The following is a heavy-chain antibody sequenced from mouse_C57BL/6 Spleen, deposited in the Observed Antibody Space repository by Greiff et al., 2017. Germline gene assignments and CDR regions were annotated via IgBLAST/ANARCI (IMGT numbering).Heavy chain of an antibody. CDR1: GYTFTDYY. J-gene: IGHJ2*01. CDR2: IYPGSGNT. D-gene: IGHD2-4*01. CDR3: ARDDYDYFDY. Sequence: QVQLQQSGAELVRPGASVKLSCKASGYTFTDYYINWVKQRPGQGLEWIARIYPGSGNTYYNEKFKGKATLTAEKSSSTAYRHLRSLTSEDSAVYICARDDYDYFDYWGQGTTLTVSS. V-gene: IGHV1-76*01.